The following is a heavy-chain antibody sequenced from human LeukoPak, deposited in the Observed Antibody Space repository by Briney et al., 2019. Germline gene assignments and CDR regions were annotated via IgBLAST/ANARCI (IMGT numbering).Heavy chain of an antibody. J-gene: IGHJ4*02. CDR2: IYYSGST. V-gene: IGHV4-59*08. CDR3: ARLRAVYGSGSYYNGGFDY. CDR1: GGSISSYY. D-gene: IGHD3-10*01. Sequence: SETLSLTCTVSGGSISSYYWSCIRQPPGKGLEWIGYIYYSGSTNYNPSLKSRVTISVDTSKNQFSLKLSSVTAADTAVYYCARLRAVYGSGSYYNGGFDYWGQGTLVTASS.